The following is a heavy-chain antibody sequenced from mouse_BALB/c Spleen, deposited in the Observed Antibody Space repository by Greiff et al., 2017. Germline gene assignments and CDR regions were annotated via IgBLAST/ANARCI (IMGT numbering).Heavy chain of an antibody. CDR1: GYTFTSYW. J-gene: IGHJ2*01. Sequence: VQLQQSGAELAKPGASVKMSCKASGYTFTSYWMHWVKQRPGQGLEWIGYINPSTGYTEYNQKFKDKATLTADKSSSTAYMQLSSLTSEDSAVYYCARDGGWLPWRDYWGQGTTLTVSS. CDR3: ARDGGWLPWRDY. V-gene: IGHV1-7*01. CDR2: INPSTGYT. D-gene: IGHD2-3*01.